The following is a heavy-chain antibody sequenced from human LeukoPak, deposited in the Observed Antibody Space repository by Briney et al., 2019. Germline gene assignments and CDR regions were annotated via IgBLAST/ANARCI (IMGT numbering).Heavy chain of an antibody. V-gene: IGHV1-8*01. Sequence: ASVKVSCKASGYTFTSYDINWVRQATGQGLEWMGWMNPNSGNTGYAQKFQGRVTMTRNTSISKAYMELSSLRSEDTAVYYCAREGCSSTSCYSYYYYGMDVWGQGTTVTVSS. D-gene: IGHD2-2*02. CDR3: AREGCSSTSCYSYYYYGMDV. J-gene: IGHJ6*02. CDR2: MNPNSGNT. CDR1: GYTFTSYD.